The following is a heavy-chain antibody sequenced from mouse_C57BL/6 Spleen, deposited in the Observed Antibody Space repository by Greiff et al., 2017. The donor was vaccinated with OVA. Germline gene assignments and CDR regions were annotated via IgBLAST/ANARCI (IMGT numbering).Heavy chain of an antibody. CDR3: ARGDDYDGFDY. Sequence: EVQLQQSGPELVKPGASVKISCKASGYSFTGYSMNWVKQSPEKSLEWIGEINPSTGGTTYNQKFKAKATLTVDKSSSTAYMQLKSLTSEDSAVYYCARGDDYDGFDYWGQGTTLTVSS. D-gene: IGHD2-4*01. CDR1: GYSFTGYS. CDR2: INPSTGGT. V-gene: IGHV1-42*01. J-gene: IGHJ2*01.